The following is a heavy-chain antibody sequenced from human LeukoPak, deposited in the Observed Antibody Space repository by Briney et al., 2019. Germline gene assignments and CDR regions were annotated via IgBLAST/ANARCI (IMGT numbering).Heavy chain of an antibody. CDR3: AKGPNYDPGDN. J-gene: IGHJ4*02. CDR2: ISTSSTYI. CDR1: GFTFSGYSGYT. V-gene: IGHV3-21*01. Sequence: GGSLRLSCAASGFTFSGYSGYTMNWVRQAPGKGLEWVSSISTSSTYIYYADSVKGRFTISRDNAKNTLYLQMNSLRADDTALYYCAKGPNYDPGDNWGQGTLVTVSS. D-gene: IGHD3-16*01.